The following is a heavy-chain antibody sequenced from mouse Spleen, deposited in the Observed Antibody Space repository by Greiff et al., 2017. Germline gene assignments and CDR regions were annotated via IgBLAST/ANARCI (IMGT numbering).Heavy chain of an antibody. V-gene: IGHV1-18*01. D-gene: IGHD3-1*01. J-gene: IGHJ3*01. CDR2: INPNNGGT. CDR3: ARRDWHFAY. Sequence: VHVKQSGPELVKPGASVKIPCKASGYTFTDYNMDWVKQSHGKSLEWIGDINPNNGGTIYNQKFKGKATLTVDKSSSTAYMELRSLTSEDTAVYYCARRDWHFAYWGQGTLVTVSA. CDR1: GYTFTDYN.